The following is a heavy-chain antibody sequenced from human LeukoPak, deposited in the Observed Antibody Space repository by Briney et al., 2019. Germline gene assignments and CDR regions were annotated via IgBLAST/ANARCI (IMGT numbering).Heavy chain of an antibody. CDR2: IYYSGNT. D-gene: IGHD3-3*01. Sequence: SETLSLTCTVSGGSIDSTSYYWGWFRQTPGKGLEWIGTIYYSGNTYYNPSLRSRLFISVDTSKRQFSLKLSSVTAADTAVYYCARVSRNYDFWSGYQRRDYFDYWGQGTLVTVSS. J-gene: IGHJ4*02. CDR3: ARVSRNYDFWSGYQRRDYFDY. V-gene: IGHV4-39*01. CDR1: GGSIDSTSYY.